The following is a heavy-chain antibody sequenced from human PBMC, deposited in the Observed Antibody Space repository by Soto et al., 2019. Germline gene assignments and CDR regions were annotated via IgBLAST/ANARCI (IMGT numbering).Heavy chain of an antibody. Sequence: QVQLLESGGGLVKPGGSLRLSCAASGFTFTDYYMSWIRQAPGKGLEWVSYISSSGSTIYFADSVKGRFTISRDNAKNSLYLQLNSLRAEDTAVYYCARVSGSCYSCIDYWGQGTLVTVSS. V-gene: IGHV3-11*01. D-gene: IGHD2-15*01. CDR3: ARVSGSCYSCIDY. CDR2: ISSSGSTI. CDR1: GFTFTDYY. J-gene: IGHJ4*02.